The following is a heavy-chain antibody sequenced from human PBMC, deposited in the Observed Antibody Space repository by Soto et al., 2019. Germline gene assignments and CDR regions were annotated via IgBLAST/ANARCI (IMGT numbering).Heavy chain of an antibody. J-gene: IGHJ6*02. CDR2: ISYDGSNK. Sequence: GGSLRLSCAASGFTFSSYGMHWVRQAPGKGLEWVAVISYDGSNKYYADSVKGRFTISRDNSKNTLYLQMNSLRAEDTAVYYCAKAYYYGSGSRYYYYGMDVWGQGTTVTVSS. V-gene: IGHV3-30*18. D-gene: IGHD3-10*01. CDR3: AKAYYYGSGSRYYYYGMDV. CDR1: GFTFSSYG.